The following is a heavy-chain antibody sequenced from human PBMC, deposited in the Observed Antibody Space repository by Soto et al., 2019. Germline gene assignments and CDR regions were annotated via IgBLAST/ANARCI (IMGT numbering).Heavy chain of an antibody. J-gene: IGHJ6*03. D-gene: IGHD6-19*01. V-gene: IGHV1-3*01. Sequence: ASVKVSCKASGYTFTSYAMHWVRQAPGQRLEWMGWINAGNGNTKYSQKFQGRVTMTRDTSTDTAYMELSSLRSEDTAVYYCAAPPIAVAGRDPYYYYYMDVWGKGTTVTVSS. CDR1: GYTFTSYA. CDR3: AAPPIAVAGRDPYYYYYMDV. CDR2: INAGNGNT.